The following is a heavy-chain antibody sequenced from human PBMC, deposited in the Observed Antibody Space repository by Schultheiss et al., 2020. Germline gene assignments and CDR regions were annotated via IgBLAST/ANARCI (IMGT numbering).Heavy chain of an antibody. Sequence: SETLSLTCAVYGGSFSGYCWSWIRQPPGKGLEWIGEINHSGSTNYNPSLKSRVTISVDTSKNQFSLKLSSVTAADTAVYYCARGTDSSGYYSYYYYYYMDVWGKGTTVTVSS. CDR1: GGSFSGYC. D-gene: IGHD3-22*01. CDR3: ARGTDSSGYYSYYYYYYMDV. CDR2: INHSGST. V-gene: IGHV4-34*01. J-gene: IGHJ6*03.